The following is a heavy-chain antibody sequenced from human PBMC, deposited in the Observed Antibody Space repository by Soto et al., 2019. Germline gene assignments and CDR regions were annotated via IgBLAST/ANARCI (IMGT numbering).Heavy chain of an antibody. V-gene: IGHV1-18*04. CDR1: GYTFIAYY. CDR2: INPNNGDT. J-gene: IGHJ3*02. Sequence: ASVKVSCKASGYTFIAYYVHWVRQAPGQGLEWMGWINPNNGDTDYAQKLQGRVTMTTDTSTSTAYMELRSLRSDDTAVYYCARDRYYDSSGYDAFDIWGQGTMVTVSS. CDR3: ARDRYYDSSGYDAFDI. D-gene: IGHD3-22*01.